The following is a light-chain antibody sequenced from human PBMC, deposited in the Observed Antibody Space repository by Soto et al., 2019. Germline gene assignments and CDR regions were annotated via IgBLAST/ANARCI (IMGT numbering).Light chain of an antibody. J-gene: IGKJ2*01. V-gene: IGKV3-20*01. CDR2: AVS. CDR3: QQYGRSPYT. Sequence: EIVLTQSPGTLSLSPGGGATLSCRASQSLSNTYLAWYQQKPGQAPRLLIYAVSSRATGIPDRFSGSGSGTDFTLTISRLEPEDFAVYYCQQYGRSPYTFGQGTKVEIK. CDR1: QSLSNTY.